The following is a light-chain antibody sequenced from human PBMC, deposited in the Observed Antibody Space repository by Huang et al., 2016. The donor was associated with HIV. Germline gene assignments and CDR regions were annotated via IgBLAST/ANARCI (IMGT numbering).Light chain of an antibody. CDR2: SAS. J-gene: IGKJ5*01. CDR1: QSISTY. CDR3: QQSYSALSS. V-gene: IGKV1-39*01. Sequence: IQMTQSPTSLSASVGDRVSITCRASQSISTYLNWYQQKPGKAPKLLISSASSLHSGVTSRFSGNGSGTDFTLTIKGLQLDDFATYYCQQSYSALSSFGPGTRL.